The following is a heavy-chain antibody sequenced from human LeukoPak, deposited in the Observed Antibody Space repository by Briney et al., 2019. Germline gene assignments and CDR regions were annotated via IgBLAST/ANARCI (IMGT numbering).Heavy chain of an antibody. D-gene: IGHD5-18*01. CDR3: AGGNVDTAMPEEY. CDR1: GGTFSSYA. Sequence: SVKVSCKASGGTFSSYAISWVRQAPGQGLEWMGRIIPILGIANYAQKFQGRVTITADKSTSTAYMELSSLRSEDTAVYYCAGGNVDTAMPEEYWGQGTLVTVSS. V-gene: IGHV1-69*04. J-gene: IGHJ4*02. CDR2: IIPILGIA.